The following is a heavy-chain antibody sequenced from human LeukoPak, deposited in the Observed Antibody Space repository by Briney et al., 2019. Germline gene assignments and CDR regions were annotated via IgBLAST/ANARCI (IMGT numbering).Heavy chain of an antibody. CDR3: ARWVTADRGKKDAFDI. Sequence: GESLKISCKGSGYNFANDWIGWVRQMPGKGLEWMGIIFPADSSTRYSPSFQGQLSVSADKSMTTAYLQWSSLKASDTAMYFCARWVTADRGKKDAFDIWGQGTMVTVSS. J-gene: IGHJ3*02. CDR2: IFPADSST. CDR1: GYNFANDW. V-gene: IGHV5-51*01. D-gene: IGHD2-21*02.